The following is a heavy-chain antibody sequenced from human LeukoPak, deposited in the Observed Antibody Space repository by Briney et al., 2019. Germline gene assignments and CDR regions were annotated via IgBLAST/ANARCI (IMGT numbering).Heavy chain of an antibody. CDR2: ISGSGGST. J-gene: IGHJ4*02. Sequence: GGSLRLSCAASGFTFSSYAMSWVRQAPGKGLEWVSGISGSGGSTYYADSVKGRFTISRDNSKNTLYLQMNSRRAEDTAVYYCAKDPPRGYSYGYRDYWGQGTLVTVSS. CDR3: AKDPPRGYSYGYRDY. CDR1: GFTFSSYA. V-gene: IGHV3-23*01. D-gene: IGHD5-18*01.